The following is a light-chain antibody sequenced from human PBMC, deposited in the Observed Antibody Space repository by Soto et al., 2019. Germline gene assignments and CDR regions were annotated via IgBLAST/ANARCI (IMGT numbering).Light chain of an antibody. CDR2: DAS. CDR1: QSISSK. CDR3: QQRSSAIT. Sequence: EVVLTQSPGNLPLSLGERATLSCRASQSISSKLAWYQQKPGQAPRLLIYDASNRATGIPARFSGRGSGTDFTLTISSLEPEDFAVYYCQQRSSAITFGQGTRLEIK. J-gene: IGKJ5*01. V-gene: IGKV3-11*01.